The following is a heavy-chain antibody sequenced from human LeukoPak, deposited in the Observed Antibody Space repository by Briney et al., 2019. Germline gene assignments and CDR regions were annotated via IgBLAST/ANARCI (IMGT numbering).Heavy chain of an antibody. Sequence: PGGSLRLSCAASGFTFSNYAMSWVRQAPGKGLEWVSAIGGSGGSTSYADSVKGRFTISRDDSSNTLSLEMNSLRADDTGTYYCVKDFCRGGHCPFPFFDSWGQGTVVTVSS. V-gene: IGHV3-23*01. J-gene: IGHJ4*02. CDR1: GFTFSNYA. CDR2: IGGSGGST. D-gene: IGHD3-3*01. CDR3: VKDFCRGGHCPFPFFDS.